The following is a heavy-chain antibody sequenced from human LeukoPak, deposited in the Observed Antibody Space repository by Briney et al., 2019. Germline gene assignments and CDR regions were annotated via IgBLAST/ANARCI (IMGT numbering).Heavy chain of an antibody. CDR1: GGSVSSGSYY. Sequence: SETLSLTCTVSGGSVSSGSYYWSWIRQPPGKGLEWIGYIYYSGSTNYNPSLKTRVTISVDTSGNQLSLKLSSVTAADTAVYYCARDPGDSWYFDLWGRGTLVTVSS. D-gene: IGHD2-21*02. CDR2: IYYSGST. CDR3: ARDPGDSWYFDL. J-gene: IGHJ2*01. V-gene: IGHV4-61*01.